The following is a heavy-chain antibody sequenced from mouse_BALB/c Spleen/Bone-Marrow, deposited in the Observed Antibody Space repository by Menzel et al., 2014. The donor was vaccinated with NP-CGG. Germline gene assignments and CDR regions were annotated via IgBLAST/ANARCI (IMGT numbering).Heavy chain of an antibody. V-gene: IGHV1-7*01. Sequence: QVQLQQSGAELAKPGASVKMSCKASGYTFTSYWMHWVKQRPGQGLEWIGYINPSTGYTEYNQKSKDKATLTADKSSSTAYMQLSSLTSEDSAVYYCARYPYYDYDGFAYWGQGTLVTVSA. J-gene: IGHJ3*01. CDR1: GYTFTSYW. CDR3: ARYPYYDYDGFAY. CDR2: INPSTGYT. D-gene: IGHD2-4*01.